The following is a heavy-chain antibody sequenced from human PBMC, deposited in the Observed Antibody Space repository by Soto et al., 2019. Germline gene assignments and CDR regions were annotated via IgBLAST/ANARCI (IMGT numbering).Heavy chain of an antibody. V-gene: IGHV3-48*02. D-gene: IGHD3-3*01. CDR3: ARVIWSGHLTSDL. CDR2: ISSSSSTI. Sequence: GSLRLSCAASGFTFSSNSMNWVRQAPGKGLEWISYISSSSSTIYADSVKGRFTISRDNAKNSLYLQMNSLRDEDTAVYYCARVIWSGHLTSDLWGQGTLVTVSS. CDR1: GFTFSSNS. J-gene: IGHJ5*02.